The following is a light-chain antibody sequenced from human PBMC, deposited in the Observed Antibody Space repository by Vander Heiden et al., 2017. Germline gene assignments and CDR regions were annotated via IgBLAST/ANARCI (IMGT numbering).Light chain of an antibody. Sequence: QSALTQPASVSGSPGQSNTISCTGTSSDVGGYNYVPWYQQHPGKAPKLMIYDVSNRPSGVSNRFSGSKSGNTASLTISGLQAEDEADYYCSSYTSSSHVFGTGTKVTVL. CDR3: SSYTSSSHV. CDR1: SSDVGGYNY. V-gene: IGLV2-14*01. J-gene: IGLJ1*01. CDR2: DVS.